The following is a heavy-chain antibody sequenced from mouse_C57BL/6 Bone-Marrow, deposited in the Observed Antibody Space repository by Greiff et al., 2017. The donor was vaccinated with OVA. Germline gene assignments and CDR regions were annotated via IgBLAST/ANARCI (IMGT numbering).Heavy chain of an antibody. CDR3: ARRGYGKGRDYFDY. Sequence: QVQLQQPGAELVRPGSSVKLSCKASGYTFTSYWMDWVKQRPGQGLEWIGNIYPSDSETHYNQKFKDKATLTVDKSSSTAYMQLSSLTSEDSAVYYCARRGYGKGRDYFDYWGQGTTLTVSS. V-gene: IGHV1-61*01. CDR1: GYTFTSYW. D-gene: IGHD2-1*01. J-gene: IGHJ2*01. CDR2: IYPSDSET.